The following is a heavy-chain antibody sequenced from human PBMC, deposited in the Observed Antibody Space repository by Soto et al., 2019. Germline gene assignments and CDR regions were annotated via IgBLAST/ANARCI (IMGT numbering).Heavy chain of an antibody. V-gene: IGHV4-59*01. CDR1: GGSISSYY. D-gene: IGHD3-3*01. CDR3: ARPYYDFWSGYYYYYMDV. CDR2: IYYSGST. Sequence: SETLSLTCTVSGGSISSYYWSWIRQPPGKGLEWIGYIYYSGSTNYNPSHKSRVTISVDTSKNQFSLKLSSVTAADTAVYYCARPYYDFWSGYYYYYMDVWGKGTTVTVSS. J-gene: IGHJ6*03.